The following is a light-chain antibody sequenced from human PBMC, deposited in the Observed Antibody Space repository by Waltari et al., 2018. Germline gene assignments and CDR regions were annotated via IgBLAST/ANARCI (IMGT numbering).Light chain of an antibody. V-gene: IGLV2-14*01. CDR1: DSDVGAYDF. CDR3: SSYTTSSAPGV. CDR2: EVS. Sequence: QSALTQPASVSGSPGQSITISCSGTDSDVGAYDFVSWYQQHPGKAPHLIIYEVSNRPSGMSNRFSASKSGNTASLTISGLQAEDEADYYCSSYTTSSAPGVFGTGTEVTVL. J-gene: IGLJ1*01.